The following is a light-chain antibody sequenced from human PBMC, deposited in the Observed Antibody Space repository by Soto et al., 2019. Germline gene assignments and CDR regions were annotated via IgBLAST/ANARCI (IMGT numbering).Light chain of an antibody. CDR2: EVN. CDR1: SSDVGAYNY. J-gene: IGLJ2*01. V-gene: IGLV2-8*01. CDR3: TSPAGSNKEVV. Sequence: QSALTQPPSASGSPGQSVTISCTGTSSDVGAYNYVSWYQHHPGKAPKLVISEVNKRPSGVPDRFSGSKSGNTASLAVSWLPAGDEGDYYWTSPAGSNKEVVFGGGTKVTVL.